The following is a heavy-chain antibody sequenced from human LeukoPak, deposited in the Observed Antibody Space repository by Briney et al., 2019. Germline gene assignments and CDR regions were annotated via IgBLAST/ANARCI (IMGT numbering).Heavy chain of an antibody. CDR1: GYAFTGYY. J-gene: IGHJ4*02. D-gene: IGHD3-9*01. CDR3: ARGGGVDILTGFQY. CDR2: IIPILDVT. V-gene: IGHV1-69*04. Sequence: ASVKVSCKASGYAFTGYYMHWVRQAPGQGLEWMGRIIPILDVTNYAQKFQGRVTITADQSTSTAYMELSSLRSEDTAVYYCARGGGVDILTGFQYWGQGTLVTVSS.